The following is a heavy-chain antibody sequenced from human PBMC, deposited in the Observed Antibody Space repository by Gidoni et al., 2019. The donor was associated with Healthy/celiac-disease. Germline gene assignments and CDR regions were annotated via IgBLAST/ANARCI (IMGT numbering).Heavy chain of an antibody. CDR3: ARDSFYDSSGYSTGLGY. V-gene: IGHV3-33*01. D-gene: IGHD3-22*01. Sequence: QVQLVESGGGVVQPGRSLRLSCAASGFTFSSYGMHWVRQAPGKGLEWVAVIWYDGSNKYYADSVKGRFTISRDNSKNTLYLQMNSLRAEDTAVYYCARDSFYDSSGYSTGLGYWGQGTLVTVSS. J-gene: IGHJ4*02. CDR2: IWYDGSNK. CDR1: GFTFSSYG.